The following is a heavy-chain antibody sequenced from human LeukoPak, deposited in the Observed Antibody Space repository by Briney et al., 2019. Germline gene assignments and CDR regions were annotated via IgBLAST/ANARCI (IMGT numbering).Heavy chain of an antibody. Sequence: GGSLRLPCAASGFTFSSYAMSWVRQAPGKGLEWVSAISGSGGSTYYADSVKGRFTISRDNSKNTLYLQMNSLRAEDTAVYYCAKDPYYDSSGNFDYWGQGTLVTVSS. CDR3: AKDPYYDSSGNFDY. CDR1: GFTFSSYA. V-gene: IGHV3-23*01. CDR2: ISGSGGST. J-gene: IGHJ4*02. D-gene: IGHD3-22*01.